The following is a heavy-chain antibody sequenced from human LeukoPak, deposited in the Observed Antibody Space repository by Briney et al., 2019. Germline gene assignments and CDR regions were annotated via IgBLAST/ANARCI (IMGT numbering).Heavy chain of an antibody. CDR3: ARALAAGGYFDY. V-gene: IGHV4-59*01. CDR2: IYYSGST. Sequence: SETLSLTCTVSRDSISSYYWSWTRQPPGKGLEWIGYIYYSGSTKYNPSLKSRVTISVDTSKNQFSLKLSSVTAADTAVYHCARALAAGGYFDYWGQGTLVTVSS. D-gene: IGHD6-13*01. J-gene: IGHJ4*02. CDR1: RDSISSYY.